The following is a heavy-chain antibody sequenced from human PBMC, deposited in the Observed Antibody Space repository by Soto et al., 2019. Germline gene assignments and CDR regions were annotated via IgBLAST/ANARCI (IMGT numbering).Heavy chain of an antibody. CDR2: IYTGGGT. J-gene: IGHJ6*02. D-gene: IGHD6-13*01. CDR1: GASMSTYY. V-gene: IGHV4-4*07. Sequence: SETLSLTCTVSGASMSTYYWSWVRQPAGKGLEWIGRIYTGGGTNYNPSLKSRVTMSVDTSKRQFSLRLNSVTAADTAVYYCARGAVAGVDYGMDVWGQGTTVTVSS. CDR3: ARGAVAGVDYGMDV.